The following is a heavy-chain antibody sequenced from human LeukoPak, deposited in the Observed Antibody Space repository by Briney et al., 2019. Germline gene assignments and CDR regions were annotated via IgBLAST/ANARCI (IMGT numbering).Heavy chain of an antibody. CDR1: GFTFSSYG. V-gene: IGHV3-23*01. Sequence: GGSLRLSCTASGFTFSSYGMSWVRQAPGKGLEWVSAISGSGGSTYYADSVKGRFTISRDNSKNTRYLQMNSLRAEDTAVYYCAKDYATVGDYDYWGQGTLVTVSS. J-gene: IGHJ4*02. D-gene: IGHD4-23*01. CDR2: ISGSGGST. CDR3: AKDYATVGDYDY.